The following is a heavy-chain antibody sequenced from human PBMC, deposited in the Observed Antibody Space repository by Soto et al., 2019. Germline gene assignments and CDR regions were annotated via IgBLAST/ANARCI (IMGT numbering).Heavy chain of an antibody. CDR1: GFTFSRYA. D-gene: IGHD2-2*01. J-gene: IGHJ4*02. Sequence: GGSLRLSCTASGFTFSRYAMSWVRQAPGKGLEWVSTISDSGSTYYAESVKGRLTISRDNSKHTLYLQMNSLRAEDTAVYYCAKGGLGDCSISKCLLQLEYWALRALVTVSS. CDR2: ISDSGST. CDR3: AKGGLGDCSISKCLLQLEY. V-gene: IGHV3-23*01.